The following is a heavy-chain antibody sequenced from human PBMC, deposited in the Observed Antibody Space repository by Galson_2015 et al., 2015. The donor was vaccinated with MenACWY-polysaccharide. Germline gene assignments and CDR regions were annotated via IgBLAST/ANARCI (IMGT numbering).Heavy chain of an antibody. V-gene: IGHV3-23*01. D-gene: IGHD3-10*01. Sequence: SLRLSCAASGFTFTTYAMNWVRQAPGKGLEWVSAISASGGGTHYADSVKGRFTISRDHSKNTLYLQMNSLRAEDTAVYYCAKYGSGSFYLDWGQGTLVTVSS. J-gene: IGHJ4*02. CDR3: AKYGSGSFYLD. CDR2: ISASGGGT. CDR1: GFTFTTYA.